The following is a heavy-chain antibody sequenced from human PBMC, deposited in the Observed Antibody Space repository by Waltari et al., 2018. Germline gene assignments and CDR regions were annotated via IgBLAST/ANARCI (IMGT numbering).Heavy chain of an antibody. CDR2: SKTQSDGGGAT. Sequence: EVQLVESGGGLVNPGGSLRLSCAASGFTFSNTWMDWVRQAPGKGLEWSDRSKTQSDGGGATYYAAPVTGRVTVSRDDSKNMLYLQMSSLKTEDTAMYYCTTDQGDSYTFYSFDYWGQGTLVTVSS. V-gene: IGHV3-15*01. J-gene: IGHJ4*02. D-gene: IGHD3-16*02. CDR1: GFTFSNTW. CDR3: TTDQGDSYTFYSFDY.